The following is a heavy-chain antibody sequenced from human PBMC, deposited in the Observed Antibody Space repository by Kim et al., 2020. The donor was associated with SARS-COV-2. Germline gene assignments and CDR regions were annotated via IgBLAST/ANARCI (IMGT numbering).Heavy chain of an antibody. D-gene: IGHD2-21*02. V-gene: IGHV3-23*01. J-gene: IGHJ4*02. Sequence: GGSLRLSCAASGFTFSSYAMSWVRQAPGKGLEWVSAISGSGGSTYYADSVKGRFTISRDNSKNTLYLQMNSLRAEDTAVYYCAKTMHIVVVTANDYWGQGTLVTVSS. CDR2: ISGSGGST. CDR1: GFTFSSYA. CDR3: AKTMHIVVVTANDY.